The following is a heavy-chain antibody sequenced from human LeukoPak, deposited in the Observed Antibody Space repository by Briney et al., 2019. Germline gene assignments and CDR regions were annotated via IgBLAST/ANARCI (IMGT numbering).Heavy chain of an antibody. CDR2: INAGNGNT. J-gene: IGHJ4*02. CDR1: GYTFTSYA. CDR3: ARGADSSGWYRY. Sequence: ASVKVSCKASGYTFTSYAMHWVRQAPGQRLEWMGWINAGNGNTKYSQKFQGRVTITADESTSTAYMELSSLRSEDTAVYYCARGADSSGWYRYWGQGTLVTVSS. D-gene: IGHD6-19*01. V-gene: IGHV1-3*01.